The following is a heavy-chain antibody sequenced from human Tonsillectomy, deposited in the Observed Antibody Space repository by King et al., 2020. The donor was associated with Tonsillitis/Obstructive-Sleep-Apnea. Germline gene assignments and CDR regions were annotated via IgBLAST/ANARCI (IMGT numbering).Heavy chain of an antibody. CDR3: AAEVGTAAGT. V-gene: IGHV1-58*01. Sequence: MQLVQSGPEVKKPGTSVKVSCKASGFTFTSSAVQWVRQARGQRLEWIGWMVVGSGNTNYAQKFQARVTITRELSTSTANMELSSLRSGDTAVYYCAAEVGTAAGTWGQGTLVTVSS. CDR1: GFTFTSSA. D-gene: IGHD6-13*01. J-gene: IGHJ5*02. CDR2: MVVGSGNT.